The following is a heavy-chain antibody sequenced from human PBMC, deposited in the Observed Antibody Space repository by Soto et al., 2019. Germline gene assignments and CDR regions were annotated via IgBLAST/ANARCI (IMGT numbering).Heavy chain of an antibody. CDR2: IYYSGST. V-gene: IGHV4-61*01. Sequence: QVQLQESGPGLVKPSETLSLTCTVSGGSVSSGSYYWSWIRQPPGKGLEWIGYIYYSGSTNYNPSLQSRVTISVDTSKNQFSLKLSSVTAADTAVYYCARGRMKRRVLGLWGRGTLVTVSS. CDR1: GGSVSSGSYY. D-gene: IGHD1-1*01. CDR3: ARGRMKRRVLGL. J-gene: IGHJ2*01.